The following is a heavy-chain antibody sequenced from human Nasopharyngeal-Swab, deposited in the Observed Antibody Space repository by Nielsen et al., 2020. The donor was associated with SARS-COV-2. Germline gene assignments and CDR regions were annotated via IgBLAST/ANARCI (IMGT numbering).Heavy chain of an antibody. D-gene: IGHD3-22*01. Sequence: SETLSLTCTVSSDSISPYFWNWIRQPPGMGLEWIGYISHSGSTNYNPSLKSRVTISVDTSKNQFSLKLSSVTAADTAVYYCARYGSTYYYDSSGYTQGVYFQHWGQGTLVTVSS. V-gene: IGHV4-59*13. CDR1: SDSISPYF. CDR3: ARYGSTYYYDSSGYTQGVYFQH. J-gene: IGHJ1*01. CDR2: ISHSGST.